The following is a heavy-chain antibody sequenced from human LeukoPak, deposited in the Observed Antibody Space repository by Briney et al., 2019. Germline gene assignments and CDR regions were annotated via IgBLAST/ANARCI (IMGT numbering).Heavy chain of an antibody. J-gene: IGHJ3*02. CDR1: GFTFSSYS. D-gene: IGHD3-10*01. V-gene: IGHV3-21*01. CDR3: AREGRGTMVRGVTPTDAFDI. Sequence: GGSLRLSCAASGFTFSSYSMNWVRQAPGKGLKWVSCISSSSSYIYYADSVKGRFTISRDHAKNSLYLQMNSLRAEDTAVYYCAREGRGTMVRGVTPTDAFDIWGQGTMVTVSS. CDR2: ISSSSSYI.